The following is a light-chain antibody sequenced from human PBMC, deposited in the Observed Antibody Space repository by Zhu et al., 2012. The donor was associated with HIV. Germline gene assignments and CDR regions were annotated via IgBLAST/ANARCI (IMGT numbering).Light chain of an antibody. Sequence: DIQLTQSPPFLSAFVGDRVSITCRASQGISTYLAWYQQKAGRAPNVLIYEASRLQSGVPSRFSGSGSGTEFSPTISSLQPEDSGTYYCQQLNSYPITFGQGTRLEIK. CDR1: QGISTY. J-gene: IGKJ5*01. V-gene: IGKV1-9*01. CDR3: QQLNSYPIT. CDR2: EAS.